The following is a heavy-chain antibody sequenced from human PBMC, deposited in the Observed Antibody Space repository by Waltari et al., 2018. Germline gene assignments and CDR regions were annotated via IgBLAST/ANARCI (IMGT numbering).Heavy chain of an antibody. CDR3: ARSPLIGSGFAFDI. CDR1: GYSISSGYY. D-gene: IGHD2-15*01. V-gene: IGHV4-38-2*02. Sequence: QVQLQESGPGLVKPSETLSLTCTVSGYSISSGYYWGWIRQPPGKGLEWIGSIYHSGSTYYNPSLKSRVTISVDTSKNQFSLKLSSVTAADTAVYYCARSPLIGSGFAFDIWGQGTMVTVSS. J-gene: IGHJ3*02. CDR2: IYHSGST.